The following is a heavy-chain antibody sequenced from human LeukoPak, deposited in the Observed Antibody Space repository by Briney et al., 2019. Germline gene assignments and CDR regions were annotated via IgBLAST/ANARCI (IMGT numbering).Heavy chain of an antibody. D-gene: IGHD1-14*01. CDR1: GGSFSGYY. J-gene: IGHJ4*02. CDR3: AAVARTLVFDY. CDR2: FYYSGST. Sequence: SETLSLTCTVYGGSFSGYYWSWIRQPPGKGLEWIGYFYYSGSTNYNPSLKSQVTISVDTSKNQFSLKLSSVTAADTAVYYCAAVARTLVFDYWGQGTLVTVSS. V-gene: IGHV4-59*01.